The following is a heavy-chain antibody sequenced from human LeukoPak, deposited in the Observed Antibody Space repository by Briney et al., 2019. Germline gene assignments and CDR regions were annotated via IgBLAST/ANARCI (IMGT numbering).Heavy chain of an antibody. D-gene: IGHD6-13*01. CDR1: GGSISSGGYS. CDR3: ARVNNSSWRVFEG. CDR2: IYHSGST. Sequence: SQTLSLTCAVSGGSISSGGYSWSWLRQPPGKGLEWIGYIYHSGSTYYNPSLKSRVTISVDRSKNQFSLKLSSVTAADTAVYYCARVNNSSWRVFEGWGQGTLVTVSS. V-gene: IGHV4-30-2*01. J-gene: IGHJ4*02.